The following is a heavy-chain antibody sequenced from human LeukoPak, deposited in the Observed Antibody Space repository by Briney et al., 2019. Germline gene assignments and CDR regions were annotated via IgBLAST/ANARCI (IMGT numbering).Heavy chain of an antibody. V-gene: IGHV1-2*06. CDR2: INPNSGGT. CDR1: GYTFTSYY. CDR3: ARTIRRTAMVPYYFDY. Sequence: ASVKVSCTASGYTFTSYYMHWVRQAPGQGLEWMGRINPNSGGTNYAQKFQGRVTMTRDTSISTAYMELSRLRSDDTAVYYCARTIRRTAMVPYYFDYWGQGTLVTVSS. J-gene: IGHJ4*02. D-gene: IGHD5-18*01.